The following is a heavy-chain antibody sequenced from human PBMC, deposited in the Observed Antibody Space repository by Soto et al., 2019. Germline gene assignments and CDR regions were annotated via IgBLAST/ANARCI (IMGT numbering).Heavy chain of an antibody. CDR1: GFTFSSYA. Sequence: GGSLRLSCAASGFTFSSYAMSWVRQAPGKGLEWVSAISGSGGSTYYADSVKGRFTISRDNSKNTLYLQMNSLRAEDTAVYYCAREKQLVLSYYYYGMDVWGQATTVTVSS. V-gene: IGHV3-23*01. CDR3: AREKQLVLSYYYYGMDV. CDR2: ISGSGGST. J-gene: IGHJ6*02. D-gene: IGHD6-6*01.